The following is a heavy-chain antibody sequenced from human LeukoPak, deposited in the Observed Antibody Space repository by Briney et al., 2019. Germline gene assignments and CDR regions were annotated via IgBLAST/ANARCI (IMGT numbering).Heavy chain of an antibody. V-gene: IGHV4-59*08. CDR2: IYYSGST. CDR3: ARQGNGDLYYFDY. CDR1: GGSISYYY. Sequence: PSETLSLTCTVSGGSISYYYWSWIRQPPGKGLEWIGYIYYSGSTKYNPSLKSQITISVDTSKNQFSLKLSSVTAADTAMYYCARQGNGDLYYFDYWGQGTWSPSPQ. J-gene: IGHJ4*02. D-gene: IGHD4-17*01.